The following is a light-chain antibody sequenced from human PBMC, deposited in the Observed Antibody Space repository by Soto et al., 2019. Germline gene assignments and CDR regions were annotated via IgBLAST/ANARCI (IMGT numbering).Light chain of an antibody. Sequence: DIQMTQSPSSLSASVGDRVTITCRASQNTVKYLNWYQKTPAQAPQLLIYGAFRLESGVPSRFSGLGSGTFFTLTISSLQPEDFAIYYWQHSYSNLYTFGQGTRVEI. V-gene: IGKV1-39*01. CDR3: QHSYSNLYT. CDR1: QNTVKY. J-gene: IGKJ2*01. CDR2: GAF.